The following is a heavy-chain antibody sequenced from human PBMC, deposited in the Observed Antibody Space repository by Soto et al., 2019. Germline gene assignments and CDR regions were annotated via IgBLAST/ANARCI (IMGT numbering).Heavy chain of an antibody. CDR2: ISGSSSSI. Sequence: SGGSLRLSCAASGLPFSTSFMNWVRQAPGKGLEWVSYISGSSSSIFYADSVKGRFTVSRDNAMNSLFLQMNNLRDEDSAVYYCATGPIYSNIDNWGQGTQGTVSS. CDR3: ATGPIYSNIDN. D-gene: IGHD2-15*01. J-gene: IGHJ4*02. V-gene: IGHV3-48*02. CDR1: GLPFSTSF.